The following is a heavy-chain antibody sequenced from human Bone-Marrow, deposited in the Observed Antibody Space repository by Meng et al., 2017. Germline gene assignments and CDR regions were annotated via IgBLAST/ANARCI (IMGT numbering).Heavy chain of an antibody. V-gene: IGHV3-21*04. CDR3: AKEAFGFGGVIVTYYYGMDV. CDR2: ISSSSSYI. CDR1: RFTFSYYA. Sequence: GESLKISCAASRFTFSYYAMSWVRQAPGKGLEWVSSISSSSSYIYYADSVKGRFTISRDNAKNSLYLQMNSLRAEDTAVYYCAKEAFGFGGVIVTYYYGMDVWGQGTTVTVSS. J-gene: IGHJ6*02. D-gene: IGHD3-16*02.